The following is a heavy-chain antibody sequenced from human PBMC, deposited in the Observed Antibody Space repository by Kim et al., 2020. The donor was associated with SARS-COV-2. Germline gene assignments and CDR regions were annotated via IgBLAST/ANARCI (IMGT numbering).Heavy chain of an antibody. J-gene: IGHJ3*01. CDR2: INGGGGSR. V-gene: IGHV3-23*01. D-gene: IGHD2-21*01. CDR3: AKVIYINV. CDR1: GFAFGSYG. Sequence: GGSLRLSCEASGFAFGSYGMAWVRQAPGKGLEWVSGINGGGGSRYYADSVKGRCIISADKSTNTLSLQLNYLRAEDTAIYFCAKVIYINVW.